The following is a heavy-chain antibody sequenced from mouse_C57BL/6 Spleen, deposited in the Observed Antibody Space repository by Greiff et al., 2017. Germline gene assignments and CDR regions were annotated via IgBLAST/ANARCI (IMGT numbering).Heavy chain of an antibody. CDR1: GYTFTSYW. Sequence: VKLQQPGAELVKPGASVKMSCKASGYTFTSYWITWVKQRPGQGLEWIGDIYPGSGSTNYNEKFKSKATLTVDTSSSTAYMQLSSLTSEDSAVYYCARPLYYDYGAAWFAYWGQGTLVTVSA. D-gene: IGHD2-4*01. J-gene: IGHJ3*01. V-gene: IGHV1-55*01. CDR3: ARPLYYDYGAAWFAY. CDR2: IYPGSGST.